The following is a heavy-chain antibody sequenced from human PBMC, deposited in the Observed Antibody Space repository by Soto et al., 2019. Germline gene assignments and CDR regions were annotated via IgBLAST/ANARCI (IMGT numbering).Heavy chain of an antibody. D-gene: IGHD6-19*01. V-gene: IGHV3-33*01. CDR3: ATDGPRIAVAGTYPDH. CDR1: GFTFSTYG. CDR2: IWYDGTNK. J-gene: IGHJ4*02. Sequence: TGGSLRLSCAASGFTFSTYGMHWVRQAPGKGLEWLAIIWYDGTNKFYADSVKGRFTVSRDNYKNTLYLQMNGLRAEDTAVYYYATDGPRIAVAGTYPDHWGQGTLVTVSS.